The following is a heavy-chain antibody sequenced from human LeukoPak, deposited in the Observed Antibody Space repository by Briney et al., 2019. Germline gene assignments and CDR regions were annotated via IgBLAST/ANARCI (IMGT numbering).Heavy chain of an antibody. D-gene: IGHD2-21*02. V-gene: IGHV3-33*01. CDR1: GFTFSSYG. J-gene: IGHJ6*02. CDR2: IWYDGSNK. Sequence: GRSLRLSCAASGFTFSSYGMHWVRQAPGKGLEWVAVIWYDGSNKYYADSVKGRFTISRDNSKNTLYLQMNSLRAEDTAVYYCARDEDPYCGGDCYSYYYYGMDVWGQGTTVTVPS. CDR3: ARDEDPYCGGDCYSYYYYGMDV.